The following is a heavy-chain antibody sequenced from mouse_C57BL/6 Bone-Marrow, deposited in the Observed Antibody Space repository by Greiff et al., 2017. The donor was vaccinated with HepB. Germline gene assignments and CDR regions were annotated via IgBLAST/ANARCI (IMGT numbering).Heavy chain of an antibody. CDR2: IYPGNSDT. CDR3: TGVWPYYYAMDY. Sequence: VQLQQSGTVLARPGASVKMSCKTSGYTFTSYWMHWVNQRPGQGLEWIGAIYPGNSDTSYNQKFKGKAKLTAVTSASTAYMELSSLTNEDSAVYYCTGVWPYYYAMDYWGQGTSVTVSS. CDR1: GYTFTSYW. D-gene: IGHD2-10*02. J-gene: IGHJ4*01. V-gene: IGHV1-5*01.